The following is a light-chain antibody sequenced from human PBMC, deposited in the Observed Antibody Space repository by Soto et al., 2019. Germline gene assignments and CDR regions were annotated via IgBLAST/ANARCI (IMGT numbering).Light chain of an antibody. CDR2: TNN. Sequence: QSVLTQPPSASGTPGQRITISYSGSNSNIGDNTVNWFQQLPGMAPRLLISTNNQRPSGVPDRFTASKSGTSGSLAISGLQSEDEADYYCASWDDKLNGVVFGGGTKLTVL. CDR1: NSNIGDNT. V-gene: IGLV1-44*01. J-gene: IGLJ2*01. CDR3: ASWDDKLNGVV.